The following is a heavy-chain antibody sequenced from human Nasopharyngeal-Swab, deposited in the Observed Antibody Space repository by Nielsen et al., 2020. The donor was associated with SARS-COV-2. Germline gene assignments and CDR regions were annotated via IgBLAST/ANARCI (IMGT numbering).Heavy chain of an antibody. J-gene: IGHJ6*03. V-gene: IGHV3-21*01. CDR1: GFSFNSYS. CDR3: ARIAGRGSIYYYYMDV. D-gene: IGHD1-26*01. CDR2: LSGRGSYV. Sequence: GESLKISCAGPGFSFNSYSMIWVRQVPGEGLEWVSSLSGRGSYVYYADSVKGRFTISKDIAKNSLYLQMNSLRAEDTAVYFCARIAGRGSIYYYYMDVWGTGTTVTVSS.